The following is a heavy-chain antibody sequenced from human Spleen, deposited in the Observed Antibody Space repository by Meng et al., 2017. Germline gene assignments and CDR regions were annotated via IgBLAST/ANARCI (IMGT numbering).Heavy chain of an antibody. CDR2: INPKSGDT. CDR1: GYTFPVYW. V-gene: IGHV1-2*06. Sequence: QVRRGQSGVGVKKPGAPVKVSCKASGYTFPVYWLHWVRRAPGQGLEWMGRINPKSGDTHYAQRFQGRVTMTGDTSISTAYMELSGLRSDDTAMYYCARDEDISAAGKLFGDYWGQGTLVTVSS. D-gene: IGHD6-13*01. CDR3: ARDEDISAAGKLFGDY. J-gene: IGHJ4*02.